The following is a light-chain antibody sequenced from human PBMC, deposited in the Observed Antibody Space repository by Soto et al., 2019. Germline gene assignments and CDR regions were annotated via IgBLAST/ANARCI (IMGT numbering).Light chain of an antibody. Sequence: QSALTQPPSASGSPGQSLTISCTGTSSDVGGYNHVSWYQQHPGKAPKVVLYEVTKRPSGVPDRFSGSKSGNTASLTVSGLQAEDEADYYCSSYATGNNYVFGTGTKVTVL. CDR2: EVT. CDR3: SSYATGNNYV. V-gene: IGLV2-8*01. J-gene: IGLJ1*01. CDR1: SSDVGGYNH.